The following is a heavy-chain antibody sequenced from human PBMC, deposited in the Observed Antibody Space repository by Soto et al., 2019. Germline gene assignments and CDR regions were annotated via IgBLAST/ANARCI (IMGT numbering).Heavy chain of an antibody. CDR2: IYQSGST. V-gene: IGHV4-30-2*01. D-gene: IGHD2-21*02. CDR1: GGSISSGGYA. J-gene: IGHJ4*02. Sequence: PSETLSLTCAVSGGSISSGGYAWAWIRQPPGKGLEWVGYIYQSGSTYYNPSLKSRVTIAADRSKNQFSLNLASVTAADTAVHYCARSYSGGDAYFDYWGQGTVVTVSS. CDR3: ARSYSGGDAYFDY.